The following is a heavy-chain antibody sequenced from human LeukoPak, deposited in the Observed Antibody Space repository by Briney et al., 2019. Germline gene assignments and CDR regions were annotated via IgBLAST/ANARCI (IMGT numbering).Heavy chain of an antibody. CDR1: GGSISTYY. V-gene: IGHV4-59*01. J-gene: IGHJ4*02. D-gene: IGHD6-13*01. CDR2: ISYSGTT. CDR3: ARDRGNYFDY. Sequence: SETLSLTCIVSGGSISTYYWSWIRQPPGKGLEWIGYISYSGTTNYNPSLKSRVTISVAPSKNQFSLKLRSVTAPDTAVYYCARDRGNYFDYWGQGTLVTVSS.